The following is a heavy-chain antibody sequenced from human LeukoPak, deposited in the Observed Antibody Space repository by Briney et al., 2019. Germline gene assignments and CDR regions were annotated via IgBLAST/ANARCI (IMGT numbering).Heavy chain of an antibody. CDR3: AKIGSSHDFDY. Sequence: VASVKVSCKASDFSFTSYGMSWVRQAPGQGLEWMGWISAYNGSTKYAQKLQGRVTMTTDTSTGTAYMELRSLRTDDTAVYYCAKIGSSHDFDYWGQGTLITVSS. D-gene: IGHD1-26*01. CDR2: ISAYNGST. CDR1: DFSFTSYG. J-gene: IGHJ4*02. V-gene: IGHV1-18*01.